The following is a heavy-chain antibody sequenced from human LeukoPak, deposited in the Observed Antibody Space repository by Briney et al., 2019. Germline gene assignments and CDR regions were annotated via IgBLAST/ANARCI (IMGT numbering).Heavy chain of an antibody. CDR2: IYYSGST. CDR3: ARSDYVIFY. V-gene: IGHV4-39*01. Sequence: SETLSLTCTVSGGSISSSSYNWGWIRQPPGKGLEWIGSIYYSGSTYYNPSLKSRVTISVDTSKNQFSLKLSSVTAADTAVYYCARSDYVIFYWGQGTLVTVSS. J-gene: IGHJ4*02. D-gene: IGHD4-17*01. CDR1: GGSISSSSYN.